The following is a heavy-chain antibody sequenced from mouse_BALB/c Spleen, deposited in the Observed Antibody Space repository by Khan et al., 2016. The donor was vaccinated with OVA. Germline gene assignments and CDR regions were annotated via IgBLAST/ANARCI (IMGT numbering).Heavy chain of an antibody. Sequence: EVKLEESGGDLVKTGGSLKLSCAASGFTFSTYGMSWVRQTPDKRLEWVATISSGGHYTYYIDSVKGRFTISRDNAENILYLQMTSLRSEDTAMYYCARLAYYYNSEGFAYWGQGTLVTVSA. CDR1: GFTFSTYG. CDR3: ARLAYYYNSEGFAY. J-gene: IGHJ3*01. D-gene: IGHD1-1*02. V-gene: IGHV5-6*02. CDR2: ISSGGHYT.